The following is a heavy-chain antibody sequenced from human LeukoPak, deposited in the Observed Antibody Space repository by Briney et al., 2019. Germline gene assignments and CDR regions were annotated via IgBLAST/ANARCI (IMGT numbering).Heavy chain of an antibody. CDR2: IYSTGST. D-gene: IGHD6-13*01. V-gene: IGHV4-4*07. Sequence: PSETLSLTCTVSGGSINFYYWSWIPQPAGKGLEWIGRIYSTGSTNYSPSLKSRVTMSVDKSKNQFSLNLSSVTAADTAVYYCARGIADPYSFDSWGQGTLVTVS. J-gene: IGHJ4*02. CDR1: GGSINFYY. CDR3: ARGIADPYSFDS.